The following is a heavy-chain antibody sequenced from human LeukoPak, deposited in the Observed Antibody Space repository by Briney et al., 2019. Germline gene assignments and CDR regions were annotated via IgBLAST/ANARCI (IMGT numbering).Heavy chain of an antibody. V-gene: IGHV3-23*01. CDR3: ARNYDFWSGYYTYYFDY. Sequence: GGSLRLSCAASGFAFSSYAMSWVRQAPGKGLEWVSAISGSGGSTYYADSVKGRFTISRDNSKNTLYLQMNSLRAVDTAVYYCARNYDFWSGYYTYYFDYWGQGTLVTVSS. CDR1: GFAFSSYA. CDR2: ISGSGGST. D-gene: IGHD3-3*01. J-gene: IGHJ4*02.